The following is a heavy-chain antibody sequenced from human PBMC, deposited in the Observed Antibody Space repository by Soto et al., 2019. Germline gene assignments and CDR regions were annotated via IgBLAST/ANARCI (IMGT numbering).Heavy chain of an antibody. Sequence: GGSLRLSCAASGFTFSSYGMHWVRQAPGKGLEWVAVISYDGSNKYYADSVKGLFTISRDISKNTLYLQMNSLRAEDTAVYYCAKGGSSGYPYYFDYWGQGTLVTVSS. CDR1: GFTFSSYG. CDR2: ISYDGSNK. D-gene: IGHD3-22*01. CDR3: AKGGSSGYPYYFDY. J-gene: IGHJ4*02. V-gene: IGHV3-30*18.